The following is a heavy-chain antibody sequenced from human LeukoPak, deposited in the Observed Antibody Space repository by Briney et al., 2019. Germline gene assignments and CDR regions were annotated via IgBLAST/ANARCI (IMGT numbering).Heavy chain of an antibody. V-gene: IGHV1-24*01. D-gene: IGHD2-21*02. CDR2: FDPEDGET. Sequence: ASVKVSCKVSGYTLTGLSMHWVRQAPGKGLEWMGGFDPEDGETIYAQKFQGRVTMTEDTSTDTAYMELSSLRSEDTAVYYCATELCGGDCYWFDPWGQGTLVTVSS. J-gene: IGHJ5*02. CDR1: GYTLTGLS. CDR3: ATELCGGDCYWFDP.